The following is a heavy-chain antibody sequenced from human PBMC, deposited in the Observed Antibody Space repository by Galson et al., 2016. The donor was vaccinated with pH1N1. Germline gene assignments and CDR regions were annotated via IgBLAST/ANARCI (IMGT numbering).Heavy chain of an antibody. D-gene: IGHD1-1*01. J-gene: IGHJ5*02. CDR1: GFSVSDSY. V-gene: IGHV3-53*01. CDR3: ARGGGWKDHFDP. Sequence: SLRLFCAASGFSVSDSYMAWVRQAPGQGLDWVTSIYRNGNTYYADSVKGRFTISRDNSKNTIYLQMNSLGVDDTAMYYCARGGGWKDHFDPWGQGTLVTVSS. CDR2: IYRNGNT.